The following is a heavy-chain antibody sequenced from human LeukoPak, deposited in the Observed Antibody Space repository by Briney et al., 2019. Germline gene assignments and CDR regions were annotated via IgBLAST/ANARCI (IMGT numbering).Heavy chain of an antibody. CDR2: FDPEDGET. J-gene: IGHJ4*02. Sequence: RRASVKVSCKVSGYTLTELSMHWVRQAPGKGLEWMGGFDPEDGETIYAQKFQGRVTMTTDTSTSTAYMELRSLRSDDTAVYYCARDRIYDSSGYYPFDYWGQGTLVTVSS. V-gene: IGHV1-24*01. CDR3: ARDRIYDSSGYYPFDY. CDR1: GYTLTELS. D-gene: IGHD3-22*01.